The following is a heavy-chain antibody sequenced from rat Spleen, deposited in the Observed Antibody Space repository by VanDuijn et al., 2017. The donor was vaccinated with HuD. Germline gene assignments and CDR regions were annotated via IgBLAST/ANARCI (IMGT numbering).Heavy chain of an antibody. J-gene: IGHJ2*01. V-gene: IGHV5-19*01. D-gene: IGHD1-1*01. CDR1: GFSFSQSG. Sequence: EVQLVESGGGLVQPGRSMQLSCAASGFSFSQSGMAWVRQAPTTGLEWVASNSPSGDRTYYRDSVKGRFTISRDNAKRTLYLQMDSLRSEDTATYYCTPVVTGYFDFRGQGVMVTVSS. CDR2: NSPSGDRT. CDR3: TPVVTGYFDF.